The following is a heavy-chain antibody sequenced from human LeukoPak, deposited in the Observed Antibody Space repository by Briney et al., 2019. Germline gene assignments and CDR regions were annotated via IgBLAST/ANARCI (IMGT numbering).Heavy chain of an antibody. Sequence: PSETLSLTCTVSGYSISSSYYWVWIRLAPGQGREWIASISHSGITYYNPSLRSRVTISKDTSRNQFSLQLNSVTAADTALYYCARDRGFMTADYWGQGTLLTVSS. CDR1: GYSISSSYY. V-gene: IGHV4-38-2*02. D-gene: IGHD3-10*01. CDR2: ISHSGIT. J-gene: IGHJ4*02. CDR3: ARDRGFMTADY.